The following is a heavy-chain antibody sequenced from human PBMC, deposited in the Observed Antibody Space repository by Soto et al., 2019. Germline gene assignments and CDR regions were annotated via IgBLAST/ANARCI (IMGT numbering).Heavy chain of an antibody. D-gene: IGHD6-19*01. J-gene: IGHJ4*02. Sequence: EVPLLESGGGLVQPGGSLRLSCAASGFTFSSYAMSWVRQAPGKGLEWASAISGSGGSTYYADSVKGRFTISRDTSKNTLYLQMNSLRAEDTAVYYCAKEYEYSSGWERIDYWGQGTLVTVSS. CDR1: GFTFSSYA. CDR2: ISGSGGST. CDR3: AKEYEYSSGWERIDY. V-gene: IGHV3-23*01.